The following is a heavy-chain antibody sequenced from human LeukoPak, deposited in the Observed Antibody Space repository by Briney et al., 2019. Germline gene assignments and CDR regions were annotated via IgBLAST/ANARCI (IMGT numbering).Heavy chain of an antibody. V-gene: IGHV4-39*01. D-gene: IGHD3-10*01. CDR2: IYYSGST. CDR3: AMVRGVIEHFDY. J-gene: IGHJ4*02. CDR1: GGSISSSSYY. Sequence: PSETLSLTCTVSGGSISSSSYYWGWIRQPPGKGLEWIGSIYYSGSTYYNPSLKSRVTISVDTSKNQFSLKLSSVTAADTAVYYCAMVRGVIEHFDYWGQGTLVTVSS.